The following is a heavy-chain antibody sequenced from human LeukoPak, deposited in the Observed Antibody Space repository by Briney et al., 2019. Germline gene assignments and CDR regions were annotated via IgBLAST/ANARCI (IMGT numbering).Heavy chain of an antibody. J-gene: IGHJ3*01. V-gene: IGHV1-18*01. CDR1: GYTFTRYG. CDR2: IGAYNGNT. CDR3: ARQSYYQSTHADDAFDF. Sequence: GASVKVSCKASGYTFTRYGISWVRQAPGQGLEWMGWIGAYNGNTNYAQKLQGRVTMTTDTSTSTAYMELRGLRSDDTAVYYCARQSYYQSTHADDAFDFWGQGTMVTISS. D-gene: IGHD3-22*01.